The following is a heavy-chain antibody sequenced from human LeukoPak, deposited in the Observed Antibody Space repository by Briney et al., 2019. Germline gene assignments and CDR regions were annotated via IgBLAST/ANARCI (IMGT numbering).Heavy chain of an antibody. Sequence: SETLSLTCAAYGGSFSGYYWSWIRQPPGKGLEWIGEINHSGSTNYNPSLKSRVTISVDTSKNQFSLKLCSVTAADTAVYYCARHWLRPFDYWGQGTLVTVSS. CDR1: GGSFSGYY. D-gene: IGHD5-12*01. CDR3: ARHWLRPFDY. J-gene: IGHJ4*02. V-gene: IGHV4-34*01. CDR2: INHSGST.